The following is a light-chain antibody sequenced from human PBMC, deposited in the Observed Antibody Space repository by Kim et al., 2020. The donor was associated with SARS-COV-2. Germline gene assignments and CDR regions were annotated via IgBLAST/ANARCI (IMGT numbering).Light chain of an antibody. J-gene: IGKJ2*01. CDR3: QQSFSVPYT. CDR2: TAS. Sequence: DIQMTQSPSSLSGSVGDRVTITCRTSQTINKFLNWYQQKPGKAPKVIIYTASTLQSGVPSRFSGSGSGTDFTLTISSLQPEDFATYYCQQSFSVPYTFGQGTKLEI. CDR1: QTINKF. V-gene: IGKV1-39*01.